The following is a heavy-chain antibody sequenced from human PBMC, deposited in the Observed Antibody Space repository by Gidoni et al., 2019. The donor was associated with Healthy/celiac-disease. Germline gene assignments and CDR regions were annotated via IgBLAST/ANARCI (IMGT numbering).Heavy chain of an antibody. CDR1: GFTFSDYY. D-gene: IGHD3-22*01. CDR2: ISSSGSTI. Sequence: QVQLVESGGGLVKPGGSLRLSCAASGFTFSDYYMSWIRQAPGKGPEWVSYISSSGSTIYYADSVKGRFTISRENAKNSLYLQMNSLRAEDTAVYYCARDASYYDSSGYYYLFDYWGQGTLVTVSS. V-gene: IGHV3-11*01. J-gene: IGHJ4*02. CDR3: ARDASYYDSSGYYYLFDY.